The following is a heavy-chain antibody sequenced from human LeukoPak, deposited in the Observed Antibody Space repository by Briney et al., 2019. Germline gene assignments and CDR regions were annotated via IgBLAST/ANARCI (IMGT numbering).Heavy chain of an antibody. D-gene: IGHD6-19*01. CDR2: IYTSGST. J-gene: IGHJ4*02. V-gene: IGHV4-61*02. CDR1: GGSISSGSYY. CDR3: ARGWLAFDY. Sequence: SQTLSLTCTVSGGSISSGSYYLSWIRQPPRKGLEWIGRIYTSGSTNYNPSLKSRVTISVDTSKNQFSLKLSSVTAADTAVYYCARGWLAFDYWGQGTLVTVSS.